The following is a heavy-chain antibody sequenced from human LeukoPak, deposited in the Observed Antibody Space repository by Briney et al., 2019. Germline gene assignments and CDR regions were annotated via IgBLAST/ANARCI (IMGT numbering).Heavy chain of an antibody. CDR1: GYTFTSYG. CDR3: ARALDYYGSGSYRLGY. Sequence: ASVKVSCKASGYTFTSYGISWVRQAPGQGLEWMGWISAYNGNTNYAQKLQGRVTITADESTSTAYMELSSLRSEDTAVYYCARALDYYGSGSYRLGYWGQGTLVTVSS. V-gene: IGHV1-18*01. CDR2: ISAYNGNT. D-gene: IGHD3-10*01. J-gene: IGHJ4*02.